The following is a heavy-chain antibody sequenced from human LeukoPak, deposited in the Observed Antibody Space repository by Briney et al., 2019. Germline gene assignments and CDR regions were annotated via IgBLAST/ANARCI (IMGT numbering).Heavy chain of an antibody. Sequence: TGGSLRLSCAASGFTISSYSMNWVRQAPGKGLEWVSSISSSSSYIYYADSVKGRFTISRDNAKNSLYLQMNSLRAEDTAVYYCARVYYDFWSGYYVFDYWGQGTLVTVSS. J-gene: IGHJ4*02. CDR2: ISSSSSYI. CDR3: ARVYYDFWSGYYVFDY. CDR1: GFTISSYS. V-gene: IGHV3-21*01. D-gene: IGHD3-3*01.